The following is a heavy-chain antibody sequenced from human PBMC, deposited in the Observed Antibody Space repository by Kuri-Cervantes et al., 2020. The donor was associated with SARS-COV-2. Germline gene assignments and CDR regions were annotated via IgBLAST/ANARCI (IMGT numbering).Heavy chain of an antibody. CDR2: ISYDGSNK. CDR3: TDWFDP. Sequence: LSLTCAASGFTFSSYDMHWVRQAPGKGLEWVAVISYDGSNKYYADSVKGRFTISRDNSKNTLYLQMNSLRPGDTAVYYCTDWFDPWGQGTLVTVSS. CDR1: GFTFSSYD. V-gene: IGHV3-30*03. J-gene: IGHJ5*02.